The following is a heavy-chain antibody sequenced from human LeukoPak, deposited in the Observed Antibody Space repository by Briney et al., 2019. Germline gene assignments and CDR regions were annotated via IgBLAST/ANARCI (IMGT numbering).Heavy chain of an antibody. CDR2: IKQDGSEK. D-gene: IGHD1-14*01. J-gene: IGHJ4*02. Sequence: GGSLRLSCEASGFTFSSYWMSWVRQAPGKGLEWVANIKQDGSEKYYVDSVKGRFTISRDNAKNSLYLQMNSLRAEDTAVYYCARAYNHLNWGQGTLVTVSS. CDR1: GFTFSSYW. CDR3: ARAYNHLN. V-gene: IGHV3-7*03.